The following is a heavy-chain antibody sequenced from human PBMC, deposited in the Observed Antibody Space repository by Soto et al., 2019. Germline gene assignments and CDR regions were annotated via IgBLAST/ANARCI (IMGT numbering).Heavy chain of an antibody. V-gene: IGHV3-23*01. J-gene: IGHJ4*02. CDR1: GFTFSYYA. Sequence: QLLESGGGLVQTGGSLRLSCAASGFTFSYYAMNWVRQAPGKGLEWVAHVSATGASTHYADSVKGRFTISRDNSKNPRLLQMNGLRAEDTALYYCARDPVAYLSLWGYEYLVQGTLVTASS. D-gene: IGHD3-16*01. CDR2: VSATGAST. CDR3: ARDPVAYLSLWGYEY.